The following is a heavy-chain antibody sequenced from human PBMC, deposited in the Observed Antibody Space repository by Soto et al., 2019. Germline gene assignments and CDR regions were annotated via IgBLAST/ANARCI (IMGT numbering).Heavy chain of an antibody. CDR1: GGTFSSYA. V-gene: IGHV1-69*06. Sequence: QVQLVQSGAEVKKPGSSVKVSCKASGGTFSSYAISWVRQAPGQGLEWMGGIIPIFGTANYAQKFQGRVTITADKSTSTAYMELSSLRSEDRDVYYCARGVEMATIGYFDYWGQGTLVTVSS. CDR3: ARGVEMATIGYFDY. J-gene: IGHJ4*02. D-gene: IGHD5-12*01. CDR2: IIPIFGTA.